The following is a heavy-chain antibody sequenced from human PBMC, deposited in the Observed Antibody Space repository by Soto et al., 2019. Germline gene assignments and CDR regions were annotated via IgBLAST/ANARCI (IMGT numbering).Heavy chain of an antibody. V-gene: IGHV3-9*01. D-gene: IGHD6-19*01. CDR2: ISWNSGSI. CDR3: VKDIHEQWLVSHFEY. J-gene: IGHJ4*02. Sequence: EVQLVESGGGSVQPGRSLRLSCVASGFTFESYAMHWVRQVPGKGLEWVSGISWNSGSIGYEDSVKGRFTISRDNAQKSLYLEMNRLRVEDTAFYYCVKDIHEQWLVSHFEYWGQGGLVTVSS. CDR1: GFTFESYA.